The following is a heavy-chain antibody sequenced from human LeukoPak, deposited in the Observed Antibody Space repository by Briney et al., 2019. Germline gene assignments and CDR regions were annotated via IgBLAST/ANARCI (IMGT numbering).Heavy chain of an antibody. CDR1: GGSIIIFS. CDR2: IYHSGST. D-gene: IGHD6-19*01. Sequence: SETLSLTCAVWGGSIIIFSWRWVRQPPGPGLFWLGYIYHSGSTTYNPSLQSRVTISVDTSKNQFSLRLTSVTATDTAVYFCARHVTGMAVSGPIESWGLGTLVVVSS. J-gene: IGHJ4*02. CDR3: ARHVTGMAVSGPIES. V-gene: IGHV4-59*08.